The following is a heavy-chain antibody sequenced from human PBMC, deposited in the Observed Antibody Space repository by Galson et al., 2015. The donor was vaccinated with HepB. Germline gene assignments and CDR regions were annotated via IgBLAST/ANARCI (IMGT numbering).Heavy chain of an antibody. CDR3: AKASRYDSSGFYYH. CDR1: GFTFDDYA. D-gene: IGHD3-22*01. CDR2: ISWNSGST. V-gene: IGHV3-9*01. J-gene: IGHJ4*02. Sequence: SLRLSCATSGFTFDDYAMHWVRQAPGKGLEWVSGISWNSGSTDYADSVKGRFTISRDNAKSSLFLQMNSLRTEDTALYYCAKASRYDSSGFYYHWGQGTLVTVSS.